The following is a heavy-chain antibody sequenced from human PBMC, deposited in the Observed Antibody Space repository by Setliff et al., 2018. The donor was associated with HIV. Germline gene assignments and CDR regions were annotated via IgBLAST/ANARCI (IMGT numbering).Heavy chain of an antibody. D-gene: IGHD3-10*01. J-gene: IGHJ1*01. CDR3: ARAPTGGLVGYFHH. Sequence: SETLSLTCSVSGDSITSGSSYWVWIRQPPGKGLEYIGNIFYSGSTYYSPSLKSRVTISVDTSKNQFSLKLTSVTAADTAVYYCARAPTGGLVGYFHHWGQGTLVTVSS. CDR1: GDSITSGSSY. CDR2: IFYSGST. V-gene: IGHV4-39*07.